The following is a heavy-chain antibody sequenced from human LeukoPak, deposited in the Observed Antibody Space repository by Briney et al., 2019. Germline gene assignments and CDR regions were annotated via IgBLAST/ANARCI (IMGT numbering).Heavy chain of an antibody. J-gene: IGHJ5*02. Sequence: DTLPLPHTVTGHSHSKDYRRWLTRPARRALEWGGRIYDSGTTNYNPSLKSRVTISLDESKNQLSLKLSSVNAADTAVYYCARSTGSFRPWGQGTLVTVSS. V-gene: IGHV4-4*07. CDR1: GHSHSKDY. CDR3: ARSTGSFRP. D-gene: IGHD1-1*01. CDR2: IYDSGTT.